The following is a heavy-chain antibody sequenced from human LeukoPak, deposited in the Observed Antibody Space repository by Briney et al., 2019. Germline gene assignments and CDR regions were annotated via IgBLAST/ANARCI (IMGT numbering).Heavy chain of an antibody. V-gene: IGHV4-34*01. J-gene: IGHJ4*02. CDR2: INHSGST. Sequence: PSETLSLTCAVYGGSFSGYYWSWIRQPPGKGLEWIGEINHSGSTNYNPSLKSRVTISVDTSKNQFSLKLSSVTAADTAVYYCARDRPPGLTASWGQGILVTVSS. CDR1: GGSFSGYY. CDR3: ARDRPPGLTAS. D-gene: IGHD1-14*01.